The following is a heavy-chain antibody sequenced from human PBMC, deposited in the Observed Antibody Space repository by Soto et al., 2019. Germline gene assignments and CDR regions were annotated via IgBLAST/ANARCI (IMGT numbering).Heavy chain of an antibody. J-gene: IGHJ6*02. Sequence: EVQLVESGGGLIQPGGSLRLSCAASGFTVSSNYMSWVRQAPGKGLEWVSVIYSGGSTYYADSVKGRFTISRDNSKNTLYLQMNSLRAEDTAVYYCATSPMGELYYCGMDVWGQGTTVTVSS. CDR1: GFTVSSNY. CDR3: ATSPMGELYYCGMDV. CDR2: IYSGGST. V-gene: IGHV3-53*01. D-gene: IGHD1-26*01.